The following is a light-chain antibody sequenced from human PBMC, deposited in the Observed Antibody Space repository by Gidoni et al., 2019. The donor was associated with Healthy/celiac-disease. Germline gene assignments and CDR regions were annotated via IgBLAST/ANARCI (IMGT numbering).Light chain of an antibody. CDR3: SSYTSSSIPHV. CDR1: SSDVGGYNY. V-gene: IGLV2-14*01. J-gene: IGLJ1*01. CDR2: EVS. Sequence: QSALTQPASVSGSPGQSITISCTGTSSDVGGYNYVSWYQQHPGKAPKLMIYEVSNRPSGFSNRFSGSKSGNTASLTISGLQAEDEADYYCSSYTSSSIPHVFGTGTKVTVL.